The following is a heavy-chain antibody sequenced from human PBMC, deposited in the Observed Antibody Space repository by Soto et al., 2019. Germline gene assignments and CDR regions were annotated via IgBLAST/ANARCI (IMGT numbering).Heavy chain of an antibody. V-gene: IGHV3-30*04. J-gene: IGHJ4*02. CDR1: GFTFSSYT. D-gene: IGHD4-17*01. CDR2: ISHDGSDK. Sequence: PGGSLRLSCAASGFTFSSYTMHWVRQTPGKGLERVAVISHDGSDKYYADSVKGRFTISRDNSKNTLYLQMNSLRSEDTAVYFCARELDPYYGGNSLSLDYWGQGTLVTVSS. CDR3: ARELDPYYGGNSLSLDY.